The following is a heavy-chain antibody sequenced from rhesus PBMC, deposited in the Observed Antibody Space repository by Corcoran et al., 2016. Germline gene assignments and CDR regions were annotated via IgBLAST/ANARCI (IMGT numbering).Heavy chain of an antibody. V-gene: IGHV4-93*01. Sequence: QVQLQESGPAVVKPSETLSLTCAVSGGSIRSQHWGSWIRQSAGRWAEWIGGFHGTGGGTEYNPFLKRRVSISTDTSKNQLSLKVTSVTAADTAVYYCGSTDCSSSDCSSGDFWGQGVLVTVSS. D-gene: IGHD2-15*01. J-gene: IGHJ4*01. CDR3: GSTDCSSSDCSSGDF. CDR1: GGSIRSQHW. CDR2: FHGTGGGT.